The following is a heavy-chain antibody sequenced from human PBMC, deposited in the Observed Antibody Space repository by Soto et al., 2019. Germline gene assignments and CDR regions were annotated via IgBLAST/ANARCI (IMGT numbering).Heavy chain of an antibody. J-gene: IGHJ4*02. CDR2: IYYSGST. CDR3: ARLGYSSGWSHFDY. D-gene: IGHD6-19*01. Sequence: SETLSLTCTVSGGSISSSSYYWGWIRQPPGKGLEWIGSIYYSGSTYYNQSLKSRVTISVDTSKNQFSLKLSSVTAADTAVYYCARLGYSSGWSHFDYWGQGTLVTVSS. CDR1: GGSISSSSYY. V-gene: IGHV4-39*01.